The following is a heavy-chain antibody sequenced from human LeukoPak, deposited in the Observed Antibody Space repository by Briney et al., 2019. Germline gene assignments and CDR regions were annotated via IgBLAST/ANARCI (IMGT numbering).Heavy chain of an antibody. D-gene: IGHD3-22*01. CDR2: IYYSGST. J-gene: IGHJ3*02. Sequence: SETLSLTCTVSDGSISSHYWSWIRQPPGKGLEWIGYIYYSGSTSYNSFLKSRVTISVDTSKNQFSLKLSSVTAADTAVYYCARGGYYDRSGNSYKFGFDMWGQGTMVTVSS. V-gene: IGHV4-59*11. CDR1: DGSISSHY. CDR3: ARGGYYDRSGNSYKFGFDM.